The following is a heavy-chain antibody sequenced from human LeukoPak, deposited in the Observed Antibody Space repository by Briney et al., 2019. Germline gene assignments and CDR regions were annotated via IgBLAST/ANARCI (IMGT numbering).Heavy chain of an antibody. Sequence: PGGSLRLSCAASGFTFSSHWMNWVRQAPGKGLEWVDNIKEDGSEKYYVDSVKGRFTISRDNAKNSLCLQMNSLRAKDTAIYYCVRSGGYWGQGTLVTVSS. D-gene: IGHD1-26*01. J-gene: IGHJ4*02. CDR2: IKEDGSEK. CDR3: VRSGGY. CDR1: GFTFSSHW. V-gene: IGHV3-7*05.